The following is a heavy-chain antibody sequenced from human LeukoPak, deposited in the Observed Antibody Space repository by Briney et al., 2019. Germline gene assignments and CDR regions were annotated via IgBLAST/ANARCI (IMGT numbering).Heavy chain of an antibody. CDR3: ASSYSSGWYPFDY. CDR2: INAGSGNT. CDR1: GYTFTSYA. J-gene: IGHJ4*02. Sequence: ASVKVSCKASGYTFTSYAMHWVRQAPGQRLEWMGWINAGSGNTKYSQKFQGRVTITRDTSASTAYMELSSLRSEDTAVYYCASSYSSGWYPFDYWGQGTLVTVSS. D-gene: IGHD6-19*01. V-gene: IGHV1-3*01.